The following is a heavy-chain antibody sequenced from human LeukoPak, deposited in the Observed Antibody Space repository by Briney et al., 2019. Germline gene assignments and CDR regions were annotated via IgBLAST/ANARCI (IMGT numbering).Heavy chain of an antibody. CDR2: ISGSGGST. D-gene: IGHD2-2*01. CDR3: AKDPFEVVPATMGPYFDY. J-gene: IGHJ4*02. Sequence: GGSLRLSCAASGFTFSSYAMSWVRQAPGKGLEWVSAISGSGGSTYYADSVKGRFTISRDNSKNTLYLQMNSLRAEDTAVYYCAKDPFEVVPATMGPYFDYWGQGTLATVSS. CDR1: GFTFSSYA. V-gene: IGHV3-23*01.